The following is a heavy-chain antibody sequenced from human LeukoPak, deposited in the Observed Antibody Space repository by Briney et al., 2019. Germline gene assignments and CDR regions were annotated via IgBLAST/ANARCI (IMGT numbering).Heavy chain of an antibody. CDR2: TYYRSKWYN. CDR3: ARGGQGDGYSADEAFDI. J-gene: IGHJ3*02. D-gene: IGHD5-24*01. V-gene: IGHV6-1*01. CDR1: GDSVSSNSAA. Sequence: SQTLSLTCAISGDSVSSNSAAWNWNRQSPSRGLEWLGRTYYRSKWYNDYAVSVKSRITINPDTSKNQFSLQVNSVTPEDTAVYYCARGGQGDGYSADEAFDIWGQGTMVTVSS.